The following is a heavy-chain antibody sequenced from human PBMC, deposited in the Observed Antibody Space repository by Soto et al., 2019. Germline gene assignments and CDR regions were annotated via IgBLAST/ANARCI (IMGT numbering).Heavy chain of an antibody. J-gene: IGHJ5*02. CDR1: GFTFSSYS. Sequence: GGSLRLSCAASGFTFSSYSMNWVRQAPGKGLEWVSSISSSSSYIYYADSVKGRFTISRDNAKNSLYLQMNSLRAEDTAVYYCARDYYGSGSYYTGGWFDPWGQGNLVTVSS. CDR2: ISSSSSYI. V-gene: IGHV3-21*01. CDR3: ARDYYGSGSYYTGGWFDP. D-gene: IGHD3-10*01.